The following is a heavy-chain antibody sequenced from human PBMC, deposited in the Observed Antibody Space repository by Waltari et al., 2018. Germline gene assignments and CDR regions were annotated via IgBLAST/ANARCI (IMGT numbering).Heavy chain of an antibody. D-gene: IGHD6-13*01. Sequence: DVQLVESGGHLVESGGSLRLSCEASGFKFSDYEMNWIRQAPGKGLEWLSYISRSGITIYDADSVKGRFTISRDNAKNSLYLQMNSLRTEDTALYYCAKDIAAAGSNYFDYWGQGTLVTVSS. J-gene: IGHJ4*02. CDR1: GFKFSDYE. CDR2: ISRSGITI. CDR3: AKDIAAAGSNYFDY. V-gene: IGHV3-48*03.